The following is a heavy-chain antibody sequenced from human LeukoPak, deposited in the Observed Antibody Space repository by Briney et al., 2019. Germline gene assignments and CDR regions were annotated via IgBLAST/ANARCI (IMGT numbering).Heavy chain of an antibody. V-gene: IGHV4-59*01. D-gene: IGHD6-19*01. CDR3: ASQHSSGWTNWFDP. CDR1: GGSISSYY. Sequence: PSETLSLTCTVSGGSISSYYWSWIRQPPGKGLEWIGYIYYSGSTNYNPSLKSRVTISVDTSKNQFSLKLSSVTAADTAVYYCASQHSSGWTNWFDPWGQGTLVTVSS. J-gene: IGHJ5*02. CDR2: IYYSGST.